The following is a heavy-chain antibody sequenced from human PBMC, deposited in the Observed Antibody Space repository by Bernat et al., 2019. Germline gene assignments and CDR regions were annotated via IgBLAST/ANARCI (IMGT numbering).Heavy chain of an antibody. CDR3: AIGWHFDY. Sequence: QVQLVQSGAEVKKPGSSVKVSCKASGGTFSSYTISWVRQAPGQGLEWRGRIITILGIANYAQKFQSRVTITADKSTSTAYMGLRSRRSEDTAVYYCAIGWHFDYWGQGTLVTVSS. D-gene: IGHD6-19*01. CDR2: IITILGIA. V-gene: IGHV1-69*02. CDR1: GGTFSSYT. J-gene: IGHJ4*02.